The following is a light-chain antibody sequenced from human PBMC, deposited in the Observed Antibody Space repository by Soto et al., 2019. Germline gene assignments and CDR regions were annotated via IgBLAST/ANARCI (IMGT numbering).Light chain of an antibody. Sequence: EIVMTQSPATLSVSPGERATLSCRASQSVSTNLAWYQQTPGQAPRLLIFGASARATGIPARFSGSGSGTEFTLTISSLQSEDFAVYYCQQYNNWLGTFGQGTKVVIK. CDR3: QQYNNWLGT. CDR2: GAS. V-gene: IGKV3-15*01. CDR1: QSVSTN. J-gene: IGKJ1*01.